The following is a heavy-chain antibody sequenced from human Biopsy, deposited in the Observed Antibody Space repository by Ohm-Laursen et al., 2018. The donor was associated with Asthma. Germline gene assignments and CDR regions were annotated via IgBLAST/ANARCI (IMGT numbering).Heavy chain of an antibody. Sequence: GTLSLTCAASGFAVSRDHMFWVRQAPGKGLEWVSVIYSGGTSHTADSVRGRFTISRDYSKNTLYLQMHSLRAEDTAVYYCARGDSSNWSHYYFDYWSQGTLVTVSS. J-gene: IGHJ4*02. V-gene: IGHV3-53*01. CDR2: IYSGGTS. CDR3: ARGDSSNWSHYYFDY. D-gene: IGHD3-22*01. CDR1: GFAVSRDH.